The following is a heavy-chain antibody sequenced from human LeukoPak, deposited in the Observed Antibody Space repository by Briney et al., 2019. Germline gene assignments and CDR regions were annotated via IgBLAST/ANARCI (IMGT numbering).Heavy chain of an antibody. D-gene: IGHD3-9*01. J-gene: IGHJ5*02. Sequence: ASVKVSCKASGFTFSSSAMQWVRQARGQGLEWIGWIIVGRGNTNYAQKFQERVTITRDMSTSTAYMELSSLRSEDTAVYYCAADLAGDILTGYYFNWFDPWGQGTLVTVSS. CDR3: AADLAGDILTGYYFNWFDP. CDR1: GFTFSSSA. V-gene: IGHV1-58*02. CDR2: IIVGRGNT.